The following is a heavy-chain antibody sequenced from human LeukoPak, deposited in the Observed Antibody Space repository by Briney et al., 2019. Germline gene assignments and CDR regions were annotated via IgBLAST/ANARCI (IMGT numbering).Heavy chain of an antibody. D-gene: IGHD6-13*01. CDR3: ARDLTIAAAGTADY. V-gene: IGHV1-2*02. CDR1: GYTFTGYY. J-gene: IGHJ4*02. Sequence: ASVKVSCKASGYTFTGYYMHWVRQAPGQGLEWMGWINPNSGGTNYAQKLQGRVTMTTDTSTSTAYMELRSLRSDDTAVYYCARDLTIAAAGTADYWGQGTLVTVSS. CDR2: INPNSGGT.